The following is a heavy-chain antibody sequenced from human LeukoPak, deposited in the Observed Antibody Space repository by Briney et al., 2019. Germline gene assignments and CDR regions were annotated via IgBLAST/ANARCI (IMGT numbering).Heavy chain of an antibody. D-gene: IGHD6-6*01. V-gene: IGHV1-2*02. Sequence: ASVKVSCKASGYTFTGYYMHWVRQAPGQGLEWMGWINPNSGDTNYAQKFQGRVTMTRDTSISTAYMELSRLRSDDTAVYYCARHHESIAARHDQNWFDPWGQGTLVTVSS. CDR1: GYTFTGYY. J-gene: IGHJ5*02. CDR3: ARHHESIAARHDQNWFDP. CDR2: INPNSGDT.